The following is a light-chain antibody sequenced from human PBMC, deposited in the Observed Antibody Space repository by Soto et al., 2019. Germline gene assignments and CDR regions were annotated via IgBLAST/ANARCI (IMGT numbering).Light chain of an antibody. V-gene: IGKV3-20*01. J-gene: IGKJ4*01. Sequence: EIVLTQSPGTLSLSPGERATLSCRASQSVSIYLAWYQQKPGQAPRLLIYDASNRATAIPDRFSGSGSGTDFTLTISRLDPEDFAVYYCQQYDSSPLTFGGGTKVDIK. CDR3: QQYDSSPLT. CDR1: QSVSIY. CDR2: DAS.